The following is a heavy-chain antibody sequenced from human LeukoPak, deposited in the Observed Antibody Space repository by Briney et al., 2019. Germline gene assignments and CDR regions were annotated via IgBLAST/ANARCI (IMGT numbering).Heavy chain of an antibody. V-gene: IGHV4-39*07. Sequence: SETLSLTCTVSGGSISSSSYYWGWIRQPPGKGLEWIGSIYYSRSTYYNPSLKSRVTISVDTSKNQFSLKLSSVTAADTAVYYCARDVAAAGTGYWGQGTLVTVSS. CDR2: IYYSRST. CDR3: ARDVAAAGTGY. CDR1: GGSISSSSYY. J-gene: IGHJ4*02. D-gene: IGHD6-13*01.